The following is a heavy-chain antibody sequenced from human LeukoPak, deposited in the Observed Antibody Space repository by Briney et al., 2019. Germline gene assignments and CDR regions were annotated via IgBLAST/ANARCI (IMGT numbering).Heavy chain of an antibody. V-gene: IGHV3-23*01. Sequence: PGGSLRLSCAASGFTFSSYAMSWVRQTPGKGLEWVAATSSSDAGTYYADSVKGRFTISRDNSKNTLYLQMNSLRAEDTAVYYCAKTKYYDSTLLDYWGQGTLVTVSS. D-gene: IGHD3-22*01. CDR2: TSSSDAGT. CDR3: AKTKYYDSTLLDY. J-gene: IGHJ4*02. CDR1: GFTFSSYA.